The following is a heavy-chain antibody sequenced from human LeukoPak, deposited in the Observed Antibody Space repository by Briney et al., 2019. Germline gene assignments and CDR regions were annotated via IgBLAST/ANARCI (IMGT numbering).Heavy chain of an antibody. V-gene: IGHV3-7*01. D-gene: IGHD2-15*01. CDR2: IKQDGSEK. CDR3: ARDVRISAEPLLRNYYYYYMEG. J-gene: IGHJ6*03. CDR1: GFTFSSYW. Sequence: GGSLRLSCAASGFTFSSYWISWVRQAPGKGLEWVANIKQDGSEKYYVDSVKGRFTISRDNAKNSLYLQMNSPRAEDTTVYYCARDVRISAEPLLRNYYYYYMEGWGKGTTVTVSS.